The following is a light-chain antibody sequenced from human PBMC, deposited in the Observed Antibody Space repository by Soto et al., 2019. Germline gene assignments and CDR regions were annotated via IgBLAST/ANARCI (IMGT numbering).Light chain of an antibody. CDR3: QQSYSTPIT. J-gene: IGKJ5*01. CDR1: RSISSY. CDR2: AAS. V-gene: IGKV1-39*01. Sequence: DIQMTQSPSSLSASVGDRVTITCRASRSISSYLNWYQQKPGKAPKLLIYAASSLQSWVPSMFSGSGSGTDFTLTISSLQPEDFATYYCQQSYSTPITFGQGTRLEIK.